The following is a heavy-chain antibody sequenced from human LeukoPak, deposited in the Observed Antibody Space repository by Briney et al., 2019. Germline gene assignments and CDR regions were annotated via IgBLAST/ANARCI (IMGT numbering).Heavy chain of an antibody. CDR2: IFPADSDT. D-gene: IGHD6-13*01. V-gene: IGHV5-51*01. CDR1: GYSFTNYW. CDR3: ARHAEYSSSWL. J-gene: IGHJ4*02. Sequence: GESLKISCKGSGYSFTNYWIGWVRQMPGKGLEWMGIIFPADSDTRYSPSFQGQVTISADKSITTAYLQWSSLKASDTATYYCARHAEYSSSWLWGQGTLVTVSS.